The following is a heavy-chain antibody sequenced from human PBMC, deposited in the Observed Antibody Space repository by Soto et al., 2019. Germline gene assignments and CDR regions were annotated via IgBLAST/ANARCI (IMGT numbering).Heavy chain of an antibody. CDR2: IGTAGDT. CDR1: GFTFSSYD. D-gene: IGHD3-3*02. V-gene: IGHV3-13*01. CDR3: TGGAFGFDY. Sequence: EVQLVESGGDLVQPGGSLRLSCGASGFTFSSYDFHWVRQATGKGLEWVSGIGTAGDTYYAGSVKGRFIMSRENAKNSLYLQMNTVGPGDRDVYYCTGGAFGFDYGGQGVLVPVSS. J-gene: IGHJ4*02.